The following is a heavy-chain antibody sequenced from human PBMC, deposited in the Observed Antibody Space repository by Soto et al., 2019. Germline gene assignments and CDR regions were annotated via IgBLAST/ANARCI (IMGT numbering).Heavy chain of an antibody. D-gene: IGHD2-15*01. V-gene: IGHV3-23*01. CDR1: RFPFNSYA. Sequence: EVQLLESGGGLVQPGGSLRLSCAASRFPFNSYAMSWVRQAPGKGLEWVSAISGSGGATYYAASVKGRFTISRHNSKDTLYLQMNSLRVEDTAIYHCAKDLAAGDPRAFDICGQGTMVTVSS. J-gene: IGHJ3*02. CDR2: ISGSGGAT. CDR3: AKDLAAGDPRAFDI.